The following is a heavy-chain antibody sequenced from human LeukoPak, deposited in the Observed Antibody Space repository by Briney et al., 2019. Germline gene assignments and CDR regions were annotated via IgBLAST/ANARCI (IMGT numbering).Heavy chain of an antibody. CDR3: ARDEVGGNYYYYGMDV. CDR2: MSFDVNNK. J-gene: IGHJ6*02. D-gene: IGHD3-16*01. V-gene: IGHV3-30*04. CDR1: GFTFSSYA. Sequence: PGGSLRLSCATSGFTFSSYAFHWVRQAPGKGLEWVATMSFDVNNKYYADSVRGRFTISRDNSKNTLYLQMNSLGAEDTAVYSCARDEVGGNYYYYGMDVWGQGTTVTVSS.